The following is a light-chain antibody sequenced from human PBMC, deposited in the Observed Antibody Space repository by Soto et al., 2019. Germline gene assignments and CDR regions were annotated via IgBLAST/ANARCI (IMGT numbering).Light chain of an antibody. J-gene: IGKJ4*01. V-gene: IGKV3-15*01. Sequence: EVLMTQSPATLSVSPGERVTLSCRASQSVYSNLAWYQQKPGQAPRLLIYGASTRATGLPARFSGSGSGTEFTLSISSLQSEAFAVYSCQQYNSWPLTFGGVTKVEIK. CDR1: QSVYSN. CDR2: GAS. CDR3: QQYNSWPLT.